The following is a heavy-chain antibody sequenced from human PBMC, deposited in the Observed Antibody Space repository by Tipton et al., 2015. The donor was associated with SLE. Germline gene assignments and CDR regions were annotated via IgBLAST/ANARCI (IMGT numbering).Heavy chain of an antibody. J-gene: IGHJ6*03. Sequence: TLSLTYTVSGGSISSYYWSWIRQPPGKGLEWIGYIYYSGSTNYNPSLKSPVTISVDTSKNQFSLKLSSVTAADTAVYYCAKDHYDFWSGEGAMDVWGKGTTVTISS. CDR1: GGSISSYY. CDR2: IYYSGST. V-gene: IGHV4-59*01. D-gene: IGHD3-3*01. CDR3: AKDHYDFWSGEGAMDV.